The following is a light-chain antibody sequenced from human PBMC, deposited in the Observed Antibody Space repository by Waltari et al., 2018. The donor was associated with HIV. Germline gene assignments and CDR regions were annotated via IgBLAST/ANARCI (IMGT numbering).Light chain of an antibody. CDR3: LLSFNGVVV. J-gene: IGLJ2*01. CDR2: DTT. V-gene: IGLV7-46*01. Sequence: QAVVNQEPSLPVSPGGTVTLTCFSTTCAVHGCPGPYWFQRRPGQAPKTRSYDTTTRHSWTPARFSGSLLGGKAALTLSGAQFEDEADYFCLLSFNGVVVFGGGTTLTVL. CDR1: TCAVHGCPG.